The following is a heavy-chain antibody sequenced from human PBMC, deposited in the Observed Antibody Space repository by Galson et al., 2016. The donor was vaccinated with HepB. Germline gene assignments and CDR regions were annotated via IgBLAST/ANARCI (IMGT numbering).Heavy chain of an antibody. CDR2: LGSGGTT. CDR1: GFTFKNYG. D-gene: IGHD6-19*01. J-gene: IGHJ4*02. CDR3: ARRNTTGWYYFDY. Sequence: SLRLSCAASGFTFKNYGMSWVRQAPGKGLEWVSSLGSGGTTSYADSVKGRFTISRDNSKNTLYLQMNSLRAEDTALYYCARRNTTGWYYFDYWGQGTLVTVSS. V-gene: IGHV3-23*01.